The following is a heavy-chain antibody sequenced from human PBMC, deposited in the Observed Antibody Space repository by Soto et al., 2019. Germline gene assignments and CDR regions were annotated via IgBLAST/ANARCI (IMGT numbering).Heavy chain of an antibody. CDR3: AKAFLPPGYSSSPLDY. CDR2: ISNDGSKQ. D-gene: IGHD6-13*01. V-gene: IGHV3-30*18. Sequence: QVQLVESGGGVVQPGRSLRLSCAASGFTFSSYGIHWVRQAPGKGLEWVAVISNDGSKQYYADSVKGRFTISRDNSKNTLYLQMDSLRAEDTAVYYCAKAFLPPGYSSSPLDYWGQGTLVTVSS. CDR1: GFTFSSYG. J-gene: IGHJ4*02.